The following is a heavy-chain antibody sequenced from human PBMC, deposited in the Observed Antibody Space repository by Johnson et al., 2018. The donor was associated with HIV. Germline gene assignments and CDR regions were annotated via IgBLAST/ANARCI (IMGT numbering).Heavy chain of an antibody. D-gene: IGHD3-10*01. CDR2: IKCDGSEK. Sequence: VQLVESGGGVVQPGRSLRLSCAASGFTFSSYAMHWVRQAPGKGLEWVADIKCDGSEKYYVDSVKGRLTISRDNAKNSLYLQVNSLRAEDMTVYYCVRDRGTMLLDGAFDIWGQGTMVTVSS. CDR3: VRDRGTMLLDGAFDI. V-gene: IGHV3-52*01. CDR1: GFTFSSYA. J-gene: IGHJ3*02.